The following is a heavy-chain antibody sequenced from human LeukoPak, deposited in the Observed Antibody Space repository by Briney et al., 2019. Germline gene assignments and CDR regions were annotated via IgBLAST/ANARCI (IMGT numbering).Heavy chain of an antibody. J-gene: IGHJ4*02. V-gene: IGHV1-69*13. Sequence: SVKVSCKASGGTFSSYAISWVRQAPGQGLEWMGRIFPIFATANYAQKFQGRVTITADESTSTAYMELSSLRSEDTAVYYCARGYCSSATCRHFDYWGQGALVTVSS. D-gene: IGHD2-2*01. CDR2: IFPIFATA. CDR1: GGTFSSYA. CDR3: ARGYCSSATCRHFDY.